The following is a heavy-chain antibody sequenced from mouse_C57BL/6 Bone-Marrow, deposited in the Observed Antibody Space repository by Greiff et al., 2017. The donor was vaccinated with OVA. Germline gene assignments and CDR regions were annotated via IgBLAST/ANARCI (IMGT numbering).Heavy chain of an antibody. CDR3: ARVAYYSNYYYFDY. CDR1: GFTFSDYY. D-gene: IGHD2-5*01. Sequence: VQLKESGGGLVQPGGSLKLSCAASGFTFSDYYMYWVRQTPEKRLEWVAYISNGGGSTYYPDTVKGRFTISRDNAKNTLYLQMSRLKSEDTAMYYCARVAYYSNYYYFDYWGQGTTLTVSS. V-gene: IGHV5-12*01. J-gene: IGHJ2*01. CDR2: ISNGGGST.